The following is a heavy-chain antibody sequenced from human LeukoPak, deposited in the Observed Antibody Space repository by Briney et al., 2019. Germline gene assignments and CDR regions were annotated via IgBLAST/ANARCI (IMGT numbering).Heavy chain of an antibody. D-gene: IGHD5-12*01. CDR3: ARDNEGIVATIAFDI. V-gene: IGHV1-69*13. Sequence: GASVKVSCKASGGTFSSYAISWVRQAPGQGLELMGAITPIFGTSNYIEKFQGRVTITADESTSTVYMELSSLTSEDTAVYYCARDNEGIVATIAFDIWGQGTMVTVSS. CDR2: ITPIFGTS. J-gene: IGHJ3*02. CDR1: GGTFSSYA.